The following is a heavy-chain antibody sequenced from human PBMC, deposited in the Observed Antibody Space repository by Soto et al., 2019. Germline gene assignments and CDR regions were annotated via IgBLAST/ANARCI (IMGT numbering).Heavy chain of an antibody. Sequence: GASVKVSCKASGYTFTNYGVTWVRQAPGQGLEWMGSISAYSGNTNYAQKLQGRVTMTTDTSTSTAYMELSRLRSDDTAVYYCARERYYDYVWGSYRPPEYYFDYWGQGTLVTVSS. V-gene: IGHV1-18*01. CDR1: GYTFTNYG. J-gene: IGHJ4*02. CDR3: ARERYYDYVWGSYRPPEYYFDY. CDR2: ISAYSGNT. D-gene: IGHD3-16*02.